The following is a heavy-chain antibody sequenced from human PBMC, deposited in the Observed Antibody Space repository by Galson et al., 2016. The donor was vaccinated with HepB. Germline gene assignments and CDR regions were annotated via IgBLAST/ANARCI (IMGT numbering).Heavy chain of an antibody. Sequence: SLRLSCAASGFTFSAYAMAWARQAPGKGLEWVSGISDSGANTYYADSVRGRFSISRDDSKSTLYLRMTNLRVEDTALYYCVADHGGLDCFDSWGRGTMVTVSS. CDR3: VADHGGLDCFDS. CDR2: ISDSGANT. D-gene: IGHD4-23*01. V-gene: IGHV3-23*01. J-gene: IGHJ3*01. CDR1: GFTFSAYA.